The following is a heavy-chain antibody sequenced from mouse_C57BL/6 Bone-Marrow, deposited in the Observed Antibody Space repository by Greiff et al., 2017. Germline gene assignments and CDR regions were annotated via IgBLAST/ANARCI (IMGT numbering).Heavy chain of an antibody. CDR1: GYTFTSYW. J-gene: IGHJ2*01. CDR3: ARGTTVVGYFDY. D-gene: IGHD1-1*01. V-gene: IGHV1-55*01. Sequence: QVQLQQPGAELVKPGASVKMSCKASGYTFTSYWITWVKQRPGQGLEWIGDIYPGSGSTNYNEKFKSKATLTVDPSSSTAYMPLSSLTSEDSAVYYCARGTTVVGYFDYWGQGTTLTVSS. CDR2: IYPGSGST.